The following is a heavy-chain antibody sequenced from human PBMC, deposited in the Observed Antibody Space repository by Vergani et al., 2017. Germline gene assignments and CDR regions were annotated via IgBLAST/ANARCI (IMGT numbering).Heavy chain of an antibody. CDR1: GDSVSSNSAA. CDR3: AREGAEQQLVLQGAFDI. CDR2: TYYRSKWYK. Sequence: QVQLQQSGPGLVKPSQTLSLTCAISGDSVSSNSAAWNWIRQSPSRGLEWLGRTYYRSKWYKDYAVSVKSRITINPDTSKNQFSLQLNSVTPEDTAVYYCAREGAEQQLVLQGAFDIWGQGTMVTVSS. D-gene: IGHD6-13*01. V-gene: IGHV6-1*01. J-gene: IGHJ3*02.